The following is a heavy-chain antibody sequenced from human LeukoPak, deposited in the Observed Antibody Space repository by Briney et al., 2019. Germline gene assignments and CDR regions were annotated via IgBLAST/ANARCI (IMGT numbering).Heavy chain of an antibody. CDR2: IYSGGDT. Sequence: PGGSLRLSCAASGFTVSSNYMGWVRQAPGKGLEWVSVIYSGGDTYYTDSVKGRFTISRDNSKNMIYLEMTSLKAEDTAVYYCAKDQVISGSEASDIWGQGTMVTVSS. CDR3: AKDQVISGSEASDI. CDR1: GFTVSSNY. V-gene: IGHV3-66*01. D-gene: IGHD2-21*01. J-gene: IGHJ3*02.